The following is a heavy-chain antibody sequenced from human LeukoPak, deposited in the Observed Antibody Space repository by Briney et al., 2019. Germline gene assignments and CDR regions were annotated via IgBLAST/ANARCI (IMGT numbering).Heavy chain of an antibody. V-gene: IGHV4-39*07. CDR2: IYYSGST. CDR1: GGSISSSSYY. J-gene: IGHJ5*02. CDR3: ASCIAVAGLCLWFDP. D-gene: IGHD6-19*01. Sequence: SETLSLTCTVSGGSISSSSYYWGWIRQPPGKGLEWIGSIYYSGSTNYNPSLKSRVTISVDTSKNQFSLKLSSVTAADPAVYYCASCIAVAGLCLWFDPWGQGTLVTVSS.